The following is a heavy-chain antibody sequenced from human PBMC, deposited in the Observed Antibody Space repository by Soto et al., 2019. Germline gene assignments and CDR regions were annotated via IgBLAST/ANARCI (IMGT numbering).Heavy chain of an antibody. CDR1: GGTFSSYA. Sequence: QVQLVQSGAEVKKPASSVKVSCKASGGTFSSYAISWVRQAPGQGLEWMGGIIPIFGTANYAQKFQSRVTITADESTSTAYMELSSLRSEDTAVYYCASGVDSSSGYYYGMDVWGQGTTVTVSS. D-gene: IGHD6-6*01. J-gene: IGHJ6*02. CDR3: ASGVDSSSGYYYGMDV. CDR2: IIPIFGTA. V-gene: IGHV1-69*01.